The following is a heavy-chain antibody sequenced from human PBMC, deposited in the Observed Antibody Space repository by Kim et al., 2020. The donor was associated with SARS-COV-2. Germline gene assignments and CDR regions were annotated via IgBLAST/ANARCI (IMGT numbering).Heavy chain of an antibody. CDR1: GGSISSYY. CDR3: ARAQPPATPTDFWSGFDYYFDY. J-gene: IGHJ4*02. V-gene: IGHV4-59*13. CDR2: IYYSGST. D-gene: IGHD3-3*01. Sequence: SETLSLTCTVSGGSISSYYWSWIRQPPGKGLEWIGYIYYSGSTNYNPSLKSRVTLSVDTSKNQFSLKLSSVTAADTAVYYCARAQPPATPTDFWSGFDYYFDYWGQGTLVTVSS.